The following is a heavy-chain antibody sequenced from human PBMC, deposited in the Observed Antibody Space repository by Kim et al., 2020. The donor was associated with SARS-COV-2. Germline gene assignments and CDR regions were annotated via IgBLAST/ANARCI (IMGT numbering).Heavy chain of an antibody. CDR2: INSDGNST. Sequence: GGSLRLSCAASGFTFSSYWMHWVRQAPGKGLVWVSRINSDGNSTSYADSVKGRFTISRDNAKNTLYLQMNSLRAEDTAVYYCTRGDYDYVWGSYRLGYWGQGTLVTVSS. V-gene: IGHV3-74*01. J-gene: IGHJ4*02. CDR1: GFTFSSYW. D-gene: IGHD3-16*02. CDR3: TRGDYDYVWGSYRLGY.